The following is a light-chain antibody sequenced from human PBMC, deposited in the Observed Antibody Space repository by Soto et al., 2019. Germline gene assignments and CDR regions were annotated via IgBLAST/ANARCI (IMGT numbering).Light chain of an antibody. V-gene: IGKV3-20*01. Sequence: EIVMTQSPATLSVSPGEGATLSCRASQSVSSNLAWYQQKPGQAPRLLIFGASIRDTGVPDRFSGSGSGTDSTLTISRLEAEDFAVYYCQQYGSSPGTFGQGTKVDIK. CDR3: QQYGSSPGT. J-gene: IGKJ1*01. CDR1: QSVSSN. CDR2: GAS.